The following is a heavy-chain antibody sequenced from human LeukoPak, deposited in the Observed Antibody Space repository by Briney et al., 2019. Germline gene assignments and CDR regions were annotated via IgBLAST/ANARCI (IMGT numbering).Heavy chain of an antibody. CDR3: ASMVRGYYYYGMDV. V-gene: IGHV1-69*04. D-gene: IGHD3-10*01. CDR1: GGTFSSYA. J-gene: IGHJ6*02. CDR2: IIPIFGIA. Sequence: SVTVSFKASGGTFSSYAISWVRQAPGQGLEWMGRIIPIFGIANYAQKFQGRVTITADKSTSTAYMELSSLRSEDTAVYYCASMVRGYYYYGMDVWGQGTTVTVSS.